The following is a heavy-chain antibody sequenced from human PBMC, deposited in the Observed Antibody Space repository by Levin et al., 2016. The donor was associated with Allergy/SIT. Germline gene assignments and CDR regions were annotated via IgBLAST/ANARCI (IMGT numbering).Heavy chain of an antibody. CDR2: IYDSGST. Sequence: WIRQPPGKGLEWIGYIYDSGSTNYNPSLKSRVAISVDTSNNQFSLRLDSVTAADTAVYYCASTITGRNYDISSGRTNYYFYYMDVWGKGTTVTVSS. J-gene: IGHJ6*03. D-gene: IGHD3-9*01. V-gene: IGHV4-59*01. CDR3: ASTITGRNYDISSGRTNYYFYYMDV.